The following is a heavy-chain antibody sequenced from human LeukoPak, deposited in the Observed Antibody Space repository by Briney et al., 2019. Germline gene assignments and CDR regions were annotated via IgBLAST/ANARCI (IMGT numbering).Heavy chain of an antibody. CDR1: GFTFSSYA. Sequence: GGSLRLSCAASGFTFSSYAMHWVRQAPGKGLEWVAVISYDGSNKYYADSVKGRFTISRDNSKNTLYLQMNSLRAEDTAVYYCAKGASYDFWCGYLAGDAFDIWGQGTMVTVSS. CDR2: ISYDGSNK. V-gene: IGHV3-30-3*01. D-gene: IGHD3-3*01. J-gene: IGHJ3*02. CDR3: AKGASYDFWCGYLAGDAFDI.